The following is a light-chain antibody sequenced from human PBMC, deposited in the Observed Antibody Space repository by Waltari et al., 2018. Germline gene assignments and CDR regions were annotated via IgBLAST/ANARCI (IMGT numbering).Light chain of an antibody. Sequence: EIVLTQSPGTLSLSPGESATLSCRASQSFSSSYLAWYQQKPRQAPRLLIYGASSRATGIPDRFSGSGSGTAFTITISRLEPEDFAVDYCQQYGSSPPRTFGQGTKVEIK. CDR2: GAS. CDR1: QSFSSSY. CDR3: QQYGSSPPRT. J-gene: IGKJ1*01. V-gene: IGKV3-20*01.